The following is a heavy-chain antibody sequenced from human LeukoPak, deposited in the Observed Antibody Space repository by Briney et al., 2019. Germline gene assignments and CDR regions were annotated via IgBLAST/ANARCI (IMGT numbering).Heavy chain of an antibody. CDR1: GGTFSSYA. CDR2: IIPILGIA. V-gene: IGHV1-69*04. Sequence: GASVKVSCKASGGTFSSYAISWVRQAPGQGLEWMGRIIPILGIANYAQKFQGRVTITADKSTSTAYMELSSLRSEDTAVYSCASLTWFDPWGQGTLVTVSS. CDR3: ASLTWFDP. J-gene: IGHJ5*02.